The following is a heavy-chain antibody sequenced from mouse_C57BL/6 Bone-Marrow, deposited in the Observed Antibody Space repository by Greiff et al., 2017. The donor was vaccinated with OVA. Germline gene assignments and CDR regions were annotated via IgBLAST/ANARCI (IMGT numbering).Heavy chain of an antibody. D-gene: IGHD1-1*01. CDR2: IYPRDGST. V-gene: IGHV1-78*01. CDR3: ARKGGGSSFNWYFDV. CDR1: GYTFTDHT. J-gene: IGHJ1*03. Sequence: QVQLQQSDAELVKPGASVKISCKVSGYTFTDHTIHWMKQRPEQGLEWIGYIYPRDGSTKYNEKFKGKATLTADKSSSTAYMQLNSLTSEDSAVYFCARKGGGSSFNWYFDVWGTGTTVTVSS.